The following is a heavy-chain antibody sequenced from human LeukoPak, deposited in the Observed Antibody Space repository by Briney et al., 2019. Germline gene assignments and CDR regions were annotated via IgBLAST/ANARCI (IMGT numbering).Heavy chain of an antibody. CDR1: GGSFSGYY. CDR3: ARGRITMVRGLYGMDV. V-gene: IGHV4-34*01. J-gene: IGHJ6*04. D-gene: IGHD3-10*01. Sequence: SETLSLTCAVYGGSFSGYYWSWIRQPPGKGLEWIGEINHSGSTNYNPSLKSRVTISVDTSKNQFSLKLSSVTAADTAVYYCARGRITMVRGLYGMDVWGKGTTVTVSS. CDR2: INHSGST.